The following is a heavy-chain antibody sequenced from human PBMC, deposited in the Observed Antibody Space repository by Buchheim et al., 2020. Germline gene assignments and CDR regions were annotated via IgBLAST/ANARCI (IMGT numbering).Heavy chain of an antibody. Sequence: QVQLVESGGGVVQPGRSLRLSCAASGFTFSSYGMHWVRQAPGKGLEWVAVIWYDGSNKYYADSVKGRFTISRDNSKNTLYLKMNSLRAEDTAVYYCARVRGIGSGQRFDYWGQGTL. J-gene: IGHJ4*02. V-gene: IGHV3-33*01. D-gene: IGHD3-10*01. CDR2: IWYDGSNK. CDR1: GFTFSSYG. CDR3: ARVRGIGSGQRFDY.